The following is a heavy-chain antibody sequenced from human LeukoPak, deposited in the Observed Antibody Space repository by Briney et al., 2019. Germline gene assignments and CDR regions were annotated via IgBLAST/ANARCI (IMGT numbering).Heavy chain of an antibody. J-gene: IGHJ4*02. Sequence: GGSLRLSCAASGFTFSSYWMSWVRQAPGKGLKWVANIKQDGSEKYYVDSVKGRFTISRDNAKNSLYLQMNSLRAEDTAVYYCAAHDYDFWSGYYYHSVYWGQGTLVTVSS. V-gene: IGHV3-7*01. CDR1: GFTFSSYW. CDR2: IKQDGSEK. D-gene: IGHD3-3*01. CDR3: AAHDYDFWSGYYYHSVY.